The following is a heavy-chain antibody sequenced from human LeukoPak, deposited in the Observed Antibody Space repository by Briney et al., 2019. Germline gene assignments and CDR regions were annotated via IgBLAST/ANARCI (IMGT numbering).Heavy chain of an antibody. D-gene: IGHD3-10*01. CDR3: ARDLGPVHSGY. Sequence: GGSLRLSCAASGFTFSSYSMNWVRQAPGKGLEWVSYISSSSSIHYADSVKGRFTISRDDAKNALYLQMNSLRAEDAAVYYCARDLGPVHSGYWGQGTLVTVSS. V-gene: IGHV3-48*01. J-gene: IGHJ4*02. CDR1: GFTFSSYS. CDR2: ISSSSSI.